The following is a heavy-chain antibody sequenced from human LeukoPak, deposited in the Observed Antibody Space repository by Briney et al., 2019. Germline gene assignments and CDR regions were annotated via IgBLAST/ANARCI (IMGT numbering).Heavy chain of an antibody. Sequence: ASVKVSCKASGYTFTSYGISWVRQAPGQGLEWMGWISAYNGNTNYAQKLQGRVTMTTDTSTSTAYMELRSLRSDDTAVYYCARSPSDDILTGYYFDCWGQGTLVTVSS. CDR3: ARSPSDDILTGYYFDC. V-gene: IGHV1-18*04. J-gene: IGHJ4*02. D-gene: IGHD3-9*01. CDR2: ISAYNGNT. CDR1: GYTFTSYG.